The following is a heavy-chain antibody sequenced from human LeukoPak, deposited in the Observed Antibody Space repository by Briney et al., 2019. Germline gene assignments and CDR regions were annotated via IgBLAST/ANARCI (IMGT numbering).Heavy chain of an antibody. CDR1: GDSVSSNSAA. V-gene: IGHV6-1*01. J-gene: IGHJ2*01. D-gene: IGHD4-17*01. CDR3: GRGFYGDYTGWYFDL. CDR2: TYYRSKWYN. Sequence: SQTLSLTCAISGDSVSSNSAAWNWIRQSPSRGLEWLGRTYYRSKWYNDYAVSVKSRININQDTSKKQFSLQLNSVTREETAVDSCGRGFYGDYTGWYFDLWGRGTLVTVSS.